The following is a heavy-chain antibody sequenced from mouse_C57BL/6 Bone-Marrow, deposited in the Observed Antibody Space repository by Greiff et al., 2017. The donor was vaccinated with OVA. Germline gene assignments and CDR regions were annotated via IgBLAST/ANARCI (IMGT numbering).Heavy chain of an antibody. CDR2: INYDGSST. D-gene: IGHD1-1*01. V-gene: IGHV5-16*01. J-gene: IGHJ1*03. CDR3: ARDRDSYYYGSSYDWYFDV. CDR1: GFTFSDYY. Sequence: EVQVVESEGGLVQPGSSMKLSCTASGFTFSDYYMAWVRQVPEKGLEWVANINYDGSSTYYLDSLKSRFIISRDNAKNILYLQMSSLKSEDTATYYCARDRDSYYYGSSYDWYFDVWGTGTTVTVSS.